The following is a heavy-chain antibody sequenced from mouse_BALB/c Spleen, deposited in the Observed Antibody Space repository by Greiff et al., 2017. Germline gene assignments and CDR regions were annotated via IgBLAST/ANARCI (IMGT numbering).Heavy chain of an antibody. D-gene: IGHD3-3*01. CDR1: GFAFSSYD. Sequence: EVMLVESGGGLVKPGGSLKLSCAASGFAFSSYDMSWVRQTPEKRLEWVAYISSGGGSTYYPDTVKGRFTISRDNAKNTLYLQMSSLKSEDTAMYYCARRDSGPFACWGQGTLVTVSA. J-gene: IGHJ3*01. CDR3: ARRDSGPFAC. CDR2: ISSGGGST. V-gene: IGHV5-12-1*01.